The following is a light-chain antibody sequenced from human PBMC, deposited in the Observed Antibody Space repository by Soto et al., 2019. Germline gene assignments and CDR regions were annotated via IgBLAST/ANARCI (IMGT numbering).Light chain of an antibody. V-gene: IGKV3-20*01. CDR3: QQYGSSGT. J-gene: IGKJ1*01. Sequence: LLTPSPGTLSFSPDRKGAVSCRTGQSVSNNYLAWYQQKPGQAPRLLIYGASNRATGTPDRFSGSGSGTNFTLTISRLEPEDFAVYYCQQYGSSGTFGQGTKVDIK. CDR2: GAS. CDR1: QSVSNNY.